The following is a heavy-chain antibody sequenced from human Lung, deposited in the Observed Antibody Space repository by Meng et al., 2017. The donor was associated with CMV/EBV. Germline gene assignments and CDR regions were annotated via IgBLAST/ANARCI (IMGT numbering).Heavy chain of an antibody. CDR3: ARDSEAADY. D-gene: IGHD6-25*01. V-gene: IGHV7-4-1*02. CDR2: INTNTGKP. J-gene: IGHJ4*02. CDR1: GYTFTTYG. Sequence: QVTLVQAGSELKKPGASVRISCKASGYTFTTYGMNWVRQAPGQGLEWMGWINTNTGKPTYAQGLTGRFVFSLDTSDSTAYLQISSLKAEDTAVYYCARDSEAADYWGQGTLVTVSS.